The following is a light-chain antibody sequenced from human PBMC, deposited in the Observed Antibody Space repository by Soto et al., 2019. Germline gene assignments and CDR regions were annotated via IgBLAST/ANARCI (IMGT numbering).Light chain of an antibody. CDR1: SNDVGGSNY. CDR2: DVS. V-gene: IGLV2-14*01. J-gene: IGLJ2*01. CDR3: TSYTSSSIVV. Sequence: QSALTQPASVSGSPGQSITISCTGTSNDVGGSNYVSWYQQHPGKAPNLMISDVSNGPAGVSNLFACSKSGKTASPTTSGLHAEDDAYYYSTSYTSSSIVVFGGGTKLTVL.